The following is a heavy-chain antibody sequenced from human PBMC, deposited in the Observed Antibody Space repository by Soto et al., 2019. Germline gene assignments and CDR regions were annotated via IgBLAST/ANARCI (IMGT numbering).Heavy chain of an antibody. CDR1: GGSFSGYY. Sequence: PSETLSLTCAVYGGSFSGYYWSWIRQPPGKGLEWIGEINHSGSTNYNPSLKSRVTISVDTSKNQFSLKLSSVTAADTAVYYCARVDSQWFGESFFPQITDYWGQGTLVTVSS. CDR3: ARVDSQWFGESFFPQITDY. D-gene: IGHD3-10*01. J-gene: IGHJ4*02. V-gene: IGHV4-34*01. CDR2: INHSGST.